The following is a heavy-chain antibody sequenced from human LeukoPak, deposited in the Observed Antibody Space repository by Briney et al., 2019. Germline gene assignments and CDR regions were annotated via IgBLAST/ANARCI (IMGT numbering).Heavy chain of an antibody. J-gene: IGHJ4*02. V-gene: IGHV3-48*01. CDR2: ISSLSGTI. CDR1: GFTFSSYS. D-gene: IGHD3-10*02. CDR3: AKDPRFGELSDY. Sequence: GGSLRLSCAASGFTFSSYSMNWVRQAPGEGLEWVSYISSLSGTIYYADSVKGRFTISRDNAKNSLYLQMNSLRAEDTAVYYCAKDPRFGELSDYWGQGTLVTVSS.